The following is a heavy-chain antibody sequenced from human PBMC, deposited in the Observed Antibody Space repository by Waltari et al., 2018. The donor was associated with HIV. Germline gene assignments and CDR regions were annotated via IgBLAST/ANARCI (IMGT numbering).Heavy chain of an antibody. D-gene: IGHD4-4*01. CDR2: IYSGGST. CDR3: ARDRSQYYGMDV. V-gene: IGHV3-53*01. J-gene: IGHJ6*02. CDR1: GFSVSGNY. Sequence: VESGGGLIQSGGSLRLSCVAAGFSVSGNYFTRVRQAPEKGLEWVSVIYSGGSTYYADSVKGRFTISRDSAKNTVYLQMNSLRVEDTAKYYCARDRSQYYGMDVWGQGTAVSVSS.